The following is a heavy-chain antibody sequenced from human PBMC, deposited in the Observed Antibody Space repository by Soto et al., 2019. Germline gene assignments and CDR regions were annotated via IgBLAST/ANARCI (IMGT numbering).Heavy chain of an antibody. Sequence: PSETLSLTCAVSGYSISSSSWWGWIRQPPGKGLEWIGYIYYSGSTYYNPSLKSRVTMSVDTSKNQFSLKLSSVTAVDTAVYYCAGGYQLRYFDYWGQGTQVTVSS. V-gene: IGHV4-28*03. CDR2: IYYSGST. J-gene: IGHJ4*02. D-gene: IGHD2-2*01. CDR1: GYSISSSSW. CDR3: AGGYQLRYFDY.